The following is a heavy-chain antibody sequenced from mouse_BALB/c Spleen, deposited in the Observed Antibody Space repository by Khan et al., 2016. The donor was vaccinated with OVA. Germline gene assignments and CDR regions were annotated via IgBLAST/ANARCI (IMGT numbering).Heavy chain of an antibody. D-gene: IGHD1-2*01. CDR1: GYTFTDYY. V-gene: IGHV1-77*01. CDR3: ARRNYFGYTLAY. Sequence: QVQLQQSGAELARPGASVKLSCKASGYTFTDYYINWVKQRTGQGLEWIGEIYPGSGDTYYNEKFKDKATLTADKSSTTAYMQLSSLTSEDSAFYFCARRNYFGYTLAYWGQGTLVTVSA. J-gene: IGHJ3*01. CDR2: IYPGSGDT.